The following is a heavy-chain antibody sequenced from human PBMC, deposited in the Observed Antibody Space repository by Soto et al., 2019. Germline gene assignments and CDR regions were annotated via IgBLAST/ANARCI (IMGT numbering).Heavy chain of an antibody. CDR2: IYYSGST. J-gene: IGHJ4*02. V-gene: IGHV4-30-4*08. Sequence: SETLSLTCTVSGGSISSGDYYWSWIRQPPGKGLEWIGYIYYSGSTYYNPSLQSRVTISVDKAKNQLSLKLSSVTAADTAVYYCARAQLVGYYFDSWGQGTLVTVSS. CDR3: ARAQLVGYYFDS. D-gene: IGHD2-2*01. CDR1: GGSISSGDYY.